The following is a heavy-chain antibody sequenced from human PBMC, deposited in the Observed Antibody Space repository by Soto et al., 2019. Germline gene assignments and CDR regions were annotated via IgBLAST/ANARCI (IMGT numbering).Heavy chain of an antibody. CDR3: ARGKLELYYYGLDV. D-gene: IGHD1-7*01. CDR1: GGSISNFY. Sequence: SETLSLTCTVSGGSISNFYWMWLRQSPGKGLEWIGFVYYSGTTDYSPSLKSRVTISVDTSKDQFSLNLRSVNAADSAVYYCARGKLELYYYGLDVWGQGTTVTVSS. J-gene: IGHJ6*02. CDR2: VYYSGTT. V-gene: IGHV4-59*01.